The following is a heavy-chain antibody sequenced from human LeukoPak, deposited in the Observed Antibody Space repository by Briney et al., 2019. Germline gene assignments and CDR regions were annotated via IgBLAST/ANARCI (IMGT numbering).Heavy chain of an antibody. V-gene: IGHV3-30-3*01. J-gene: IGHJ3*01. D-gene: IGHD3-10*01. CDR3: ASLHGSGNYYSVVPFDV. CDR2: ISYDGSNK. Sequence: GRSLRLSCAASGFTFSSYAMHWVRQAPGKGLEWVAVISYDGSNKYYADSVKGRFTISRDNSKNTLYLQMNSLRAEDTAVYYCASLHGSGNYYSVVPFDVWGQGTVVTVSS. CDR1: GFTFSSYA.